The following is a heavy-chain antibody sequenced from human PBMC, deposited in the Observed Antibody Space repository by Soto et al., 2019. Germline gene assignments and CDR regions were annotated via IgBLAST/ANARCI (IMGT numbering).Heavy chain of an antibody. Sequence: QVQLVQSGAEVKKPGSSVKVSCKASGGTFSSYTISWVRQAPGQGLEWMGRIIPILGIANYAQKFQGRVTITADKFTSAADLELSSLRTEVTAVYYSARYPDNNCRGGSFYSHEAFDIWGQDTMVSVSS. V-gene: IGHV1-69*02. CDR1: GGTFSSYT. J-gene: IGHJ3*02. D-gene: IGHD2-15*01. CDR2: IIPILGIA. CDR3: ARYPDNNCRGGSFYSHEAFDI.